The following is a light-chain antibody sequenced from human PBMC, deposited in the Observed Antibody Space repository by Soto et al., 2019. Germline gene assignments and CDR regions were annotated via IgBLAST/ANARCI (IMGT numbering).Light chain of an antibody. J-gene: IGLJ1*01. CDR3: SSFVDGTSYV. V-gene: IGLV2-8*01. CDR1: SSDVGFFNY. CDR2: EVN. Sequence: QSVLTQPPSVSGSPGQSDTISCTGTSSDVGFFNYVSWYQHHPGKVPKFLIYEVNKRPSGVPDRFSGSKSGNTASLTVSGLQPEDEAEYFCSSFVDGTSYVFGTGTKVTVL.